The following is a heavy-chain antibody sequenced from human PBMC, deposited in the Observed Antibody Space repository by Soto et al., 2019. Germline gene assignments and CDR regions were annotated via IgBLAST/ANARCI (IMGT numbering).Heavy chain of an antibody. Sequence: SVKVSCKASGYTFTSYGISWVRQAPGQGLEWMGWISAYNGNTNYAQKLQGRVTMTTDTSTSTAYMELRSLRSDDTAVYYCARDVGRYCSGGSCYFGYWGQGTLVTVSS. CDR3: ARDVGRYCSGGSCYFGY. CDR2: ISAYNGNT. D-gene: IGHD2-15*01. V-gene: IGHV1-18*01. J-gene: IGHJ4*02. CDR1: GYTFTSYG.